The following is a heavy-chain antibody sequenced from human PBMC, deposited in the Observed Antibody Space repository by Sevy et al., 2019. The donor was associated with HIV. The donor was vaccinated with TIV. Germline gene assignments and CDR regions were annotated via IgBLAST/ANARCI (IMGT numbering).Heavy chain of an antibody. J-gene: IGHJ4*02. Sequence: SETLSLTCTVSGGSFTSSDSYWSWIRQPPGEGLEWIGYIHYTGGTYYNPFLKSRVAMSVDTSEKQFSLKLSFLTAADTAVYYCASKRGYDDGPFDYWGQGTLVTVSS. CDR3: ASKRGYDDGPFDY. CDR1: GGSFTSSDSY. V-gene: IGHV4-30-4*01. CDR2: IHYTGGT. D-gene: IGHD5-12*01.